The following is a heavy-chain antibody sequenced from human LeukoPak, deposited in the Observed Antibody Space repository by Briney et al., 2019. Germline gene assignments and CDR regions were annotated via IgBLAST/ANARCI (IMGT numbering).Heavy chain of an antibody. CDR3: ARLVTASNWFDP. J-gene: IGHJ5*02. CDR2: INPGGSSI. D-gene: IGHD2-21*02. CDR1: GFTFSSYW. Sequence: GGSLRLSCAASGFTFSSYWMHWVRQVPGKGLVWVARINPGGSSITYADSVKGRFTISRDNSKNTLYLQMNSLRAEDTAVYYCARLVTASNWFDPWGQGTLVTVSS. V-gene: IGHV3-74*01.